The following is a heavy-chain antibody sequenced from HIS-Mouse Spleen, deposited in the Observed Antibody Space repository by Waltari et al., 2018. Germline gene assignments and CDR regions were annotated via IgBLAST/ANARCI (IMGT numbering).Heavy chain of an antibody. V-gene: IGHV4-39*07. J-gene: IGHJ2*01. CDR3: AREIPYSSSWYDWYFDL. D-gene: IGHD6-13*01. CDR1: GGSISSSSSY. CDR2: IYYSGST. Sequence: QLQLQESGPGLVKPSETLSLTCTVSGGSISSSSSYWGWIRPPPGKGLEWIGSIYYSGSTYYNPSLKSRVTISVDTSKNQFSLKLSSVTAADTVVYYCAREIPYSSSWYDWYFDLWGRGTLVTVSS.